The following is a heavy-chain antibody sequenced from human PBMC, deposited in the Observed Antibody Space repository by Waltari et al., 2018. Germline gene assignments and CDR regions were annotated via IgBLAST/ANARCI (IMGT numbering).Heavy chain of an antibody. CDR1: GFTFSSYA. CDR2: ISRGSNYI. J-gene: IGHJ2*01. CDR3: ARGWGSGAWYFDL. Sequence: EEELVESGGGLVKPGGSLRLACAASGFTFSSYAMNWVRQAPGKGLAWVSSISRGSNYIEYADSVKGRFTISRDNAKNSLYLQMNSLRAEDTALYYCARGWGSGAWYFDLWGRGTLVTVSS. D-gene: IGHD6-19*01. V-gene: IGHV3-21*01.